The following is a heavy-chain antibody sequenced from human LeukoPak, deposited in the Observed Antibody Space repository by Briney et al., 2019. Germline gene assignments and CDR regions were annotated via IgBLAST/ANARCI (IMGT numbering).Heavy chain of an antibody. Sequence: GGSLRLSCAASGFTFSSHSMNWVRQAPGKGLECVSSISSSSSYIYYADSVKGRFTISRDNAKNSLYLQMNSLRAEDTAVYYCARDYGSGSYDYYGMDVWGKGTTVTVSS. D-gene: IGHD3-10*01. CDR2: ISSSSSYI. J-gene: IGHJ6*04. V-gene: IGHV3-21*01. CDR3: ARDYGSGSYDYYGMDV. CDR1: GFTFSSHS.